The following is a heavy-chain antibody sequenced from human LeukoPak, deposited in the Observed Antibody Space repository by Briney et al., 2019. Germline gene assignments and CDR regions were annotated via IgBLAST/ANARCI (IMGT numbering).Heavy chain of an antibody. J-gene: IGHJ4*02. V-gene: IGHV3-48*03. CDR3: ARLYSYDSLDY. CDR1: GFTFRSCE. D-gene: IGHD3-16*02. CDR2: ISSSFTT. Sequence: PGGSLRLSCVASGFTFRSCEMNWVRQAPGKGLEWVSYISSSFTTNYADSVKGRSTISRDNAKNSLYLQMNSLRAEDTAVYYCARLYSYDSLDYWGQGTLVTVSS.